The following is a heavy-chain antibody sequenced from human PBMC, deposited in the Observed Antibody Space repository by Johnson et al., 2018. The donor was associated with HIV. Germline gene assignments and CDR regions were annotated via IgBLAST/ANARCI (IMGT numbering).Heavy chain of an antibody. J-gene: IGHJ3*02. V-gene: IGHV3-9*01. CDR2: ISWNSGSI. Sequence: QLVESGGGLVQPGRSLRLSCAASGFTFDDYAMHWVRQAPGKGLEWVSGISWNSGSIGYADSVKGRFTISRDNSKNTLYLQMNSLRAEDTAVYYCARGRAYYYDSSGDAFDIWGQGTMVTVSS. CDR3: ARGRAYYYDSSGDAFDI. D-gene: IGHD3-22*01. CDR1: GFTFDDYA.